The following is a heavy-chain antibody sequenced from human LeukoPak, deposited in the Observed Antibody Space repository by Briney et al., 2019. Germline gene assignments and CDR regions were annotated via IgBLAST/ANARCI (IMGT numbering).Heavy chain of an antibody. V-gene: IGHV3-20*04. D-gene: IGHD6-6*01. Sequence: PGGSLRLSCAASGFTFDDYGMSWVRQAPGKGLEWVSGIKWNGGSTGYADSVKGRFTISRDNAKNSLYLQMNSLRAEDTAVYYCARSIIAIRLANSNYAFDIWGQGTMVTVSS. CDR1: GFTFDDYG. CDR3: ARSIIAIRLANSNYAFDI. J-gene: IGHJ3*02. CDR2: IKWNGGST.